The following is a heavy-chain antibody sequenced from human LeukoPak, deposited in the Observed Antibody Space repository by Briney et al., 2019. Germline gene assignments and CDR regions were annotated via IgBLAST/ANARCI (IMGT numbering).Heavy chain of an antibody. J-gene: IGHJ4*02. V-gene: IGHV4-61*02. Sequence: SETLSLTCTVSGGSVGSDNSYWNWIRQPAGKALEWIGRIYADGSSNYNPSLKSRVTILVDTSKNQFSLRLSSMTAADTAVYFCTRGYYYRTWGLGTLVTVSS. CDR3: TRGYYYRT. D-gene: IGHD3-10*01. CDR1: GGSVGSDNSY. CDR2: IYADGSS.